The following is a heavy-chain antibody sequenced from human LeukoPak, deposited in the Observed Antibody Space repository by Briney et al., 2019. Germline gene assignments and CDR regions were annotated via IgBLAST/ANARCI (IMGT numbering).Heavy chain of an antibody. J-gene: IGHJ4*02. CDR1: GGSISSSSYY. D-gene: IGHD5-24*01. V-gene: IGHV4-39*01. CDR2: IYYSGST. CDR3: ARGRWLQLLFDY. Sequence: SETLSLTCTVSGGSISSSSYYWGWIRQPPGKGLEWIGSIYYSGSTYYNPSLKSRVTISVDTSKNQFSLKLSSVTAADTAVYYCARGRWLQLLFDYWGQGTLVTVSS.